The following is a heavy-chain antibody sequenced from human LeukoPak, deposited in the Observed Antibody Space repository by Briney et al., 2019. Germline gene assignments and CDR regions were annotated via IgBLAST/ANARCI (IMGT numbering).Heavy chain of an antibody. D-gene: IGHD3-22*01. Sequence: SQTLSLTCAVSGYSISSGYYWGWIRQPPGKGLEWIGSIYHTGSTYYNPSLQSRVTISLDSPKNQFSLKLTSVTAADTAVYYCASGGTAVVMALTYYFDTWGQGTPVTVSS. CDR1: GYSISSGYY. CDR2: IYHTGST. J-gene: IGHJ4*02. V-gene: IGHV4-38-2*01. CDR3: ASGGTAVVMALTYYFDT.